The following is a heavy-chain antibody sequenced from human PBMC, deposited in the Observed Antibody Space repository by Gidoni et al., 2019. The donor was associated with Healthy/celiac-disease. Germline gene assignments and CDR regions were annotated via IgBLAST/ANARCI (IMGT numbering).Heavy chain of an antibody. CDR3: ARDANRRVVVPAADYYYGMDV. CDR2: MSSIGSTI. CDR1: GFTFSSYA. Sequence: EVQLVESGGGLVQPGGSLRLSCADSGFTFSSYAMNWVRQAPGKGLEWVSYMSSIGSTIYYADSVKGRFTISRDNAKNSLYLQMNSLRAEDTAVYYCARDANRRVVVPAADYYYGMDVWGQGTTVTVSS. D-gene: IGHD2-2*01. V-gene: IGHV3-48*03. J-gene: IGHJ6*02.